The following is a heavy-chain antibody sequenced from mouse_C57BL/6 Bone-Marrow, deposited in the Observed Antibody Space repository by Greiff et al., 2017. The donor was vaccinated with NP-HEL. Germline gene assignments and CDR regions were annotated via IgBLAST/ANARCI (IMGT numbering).Heavy chain of an antibody. CDR3: TGWLLRRFAY. CDR1: GFNIKDDY. Sequence: EVQLQQSGAELVRPGASVKLSCTASGFNIKDDYMHWVKQRPEQGLEWIGWIDPENGDTEYASKFQGKATITADTSSNTAYLQLSSLTSEDTAVYYCTGWLLRRFAYWGQGTLVTVSA. D-gene: IGHD2-3*01. V-gene: IGHV14-4*01. J-gene: IGHJ3*01. CDR2: IDPENGDT.